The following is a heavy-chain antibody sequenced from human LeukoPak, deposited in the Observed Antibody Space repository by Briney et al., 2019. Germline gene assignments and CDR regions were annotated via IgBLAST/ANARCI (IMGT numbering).Heavy chain of an antibody. V-gene: IGHV3-7*03. CDR1: GFTFSSYW. Sequence: GGSLRLSCAASGFTFSSYWMSWMRQAPGKGLEWVANIKYDGNEEYYVDSVKGRFTISRDNARNSLYLQMNSLRAEDTAVYYCARDPSTIFGVDYFDYWGQGTLVTVSS. CDR3: ARDPSTIFGVDYFDY. D-gene: IGHD3-3*01. J-gene: IGHJ4*02. CDR2: IKYDGNEE.